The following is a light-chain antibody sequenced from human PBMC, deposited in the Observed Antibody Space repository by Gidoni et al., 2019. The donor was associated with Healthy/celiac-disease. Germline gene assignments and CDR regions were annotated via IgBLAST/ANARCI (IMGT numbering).Light chain of an antibody. CDR2: KDS. CDR3: YSVADNNLVV. V-gene: IGLV3-27*01. Sequence: SYELTQPSSVSVSPGQTARITCSGDVLAKKYARWFQQKPGQAPVLVIYKDSERPSGIPERFSGSSSGTTVTLTISGAQVEEEADYYCYSVADNNLVVFGGGTKLTVL. CDR1: VLAKKY. J-gene: IGLJ2*01.